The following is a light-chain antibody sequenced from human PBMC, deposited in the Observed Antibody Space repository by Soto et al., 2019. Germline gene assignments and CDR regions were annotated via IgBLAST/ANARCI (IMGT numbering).Light chain of an antibody. Sequence: DIQMTQSPSALSASVGDRVTITCRASQSIRSWLAWYQHKPGKAPKLLIHDGSTLQSGVPSRFSGSGSGTDFTLTISSLQADDFGTYYCQQLNSWLTFGGGTKVDIK. CDR1: QSIRSW. J-gene: IGKJ4*01. CDR2: DGS. CDR3: QQLNSWLT. V-gene: IGKV1-5*01.